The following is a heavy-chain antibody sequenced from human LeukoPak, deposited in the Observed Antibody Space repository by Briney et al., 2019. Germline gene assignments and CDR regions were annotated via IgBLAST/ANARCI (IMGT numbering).Heavy chain of an antibody. V-gene: IGHV4-39*07. D-gene: IGHD3-22*01. CDR2: IFYSGST. CDR3: ARGGYYYDSSGSDFDY. J-gene: IGHJ4*02. CDR1: SGSISTSNYY. Sequence: SETLSLTCTVSSGSISTSNYYWGWVRQPPGKALEWIGNIFYSGSTYYSPSLKSRVTISLDTSRNQFSLKLSSVTAADTAVYYCARGGYYYDSSGSDFDYWGQGTLVTVSS.